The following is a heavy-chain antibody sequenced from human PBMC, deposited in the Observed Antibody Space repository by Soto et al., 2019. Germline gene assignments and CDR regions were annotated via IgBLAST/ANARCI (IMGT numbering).Heavy chain of an antibody. Sequence: PGGSLRLSCAASGFTFDDYTMHWVRQAPGKGLEWVSLISWDGGSTYYADSVKGRFTISRDNSKNSLYLQMNSLRTEDTALYYCAKDIRRYCISTSCYYYYGMDVWGQGTTVTVSS. CDR2: ISWDGGST. CDR3: AKDIRRYCISTSCYYYYGMDV. V-gene: IGHV3-43*01. J-gene: IGHJ6*02. D-gene: IGHD2-2*01. CDR1: GFTFDDYT.